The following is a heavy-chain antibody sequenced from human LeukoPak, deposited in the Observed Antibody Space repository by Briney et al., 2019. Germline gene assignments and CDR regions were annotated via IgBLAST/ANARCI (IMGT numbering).Heavy chain of an antibody. CDR2: ITSYNSNT. CDR3: ARDGPTVTTFGVY. D-gene: IGHD4-17*01. J-gene: IGHJ4*02. CDR1: GYTFTSYG. V-gene: IGHV1-18*01. Sequence: ASXXVSCKASGYTFTSYGISWVRQAPGQGGEWIVLITSYNSNTNYPQKLQVRLTITTDTSTSTAYMELRSLRSDDTAVYYCARDGPTVTTFGVYWGQGTLVTVSS.